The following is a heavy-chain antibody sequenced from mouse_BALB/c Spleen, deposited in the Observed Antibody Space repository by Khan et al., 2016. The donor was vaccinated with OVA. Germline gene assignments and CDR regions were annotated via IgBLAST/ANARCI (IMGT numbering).Heavy chain of an antibody. CDR2: ISSGGSN. V-gene: IGHV5-6-5*01. D-gene: IGHD2-14*01. Sequence: EVQLVESGGGSVKPGGSPKLSCAVSGFTFSSYAMSWVRQTPEKRLEWVASISSGGSNYYPDSVKGRFTISRDNARNILYLQMSSLRSEDMAMYYCAREAYRYDEYYFDYWGQGTTLTVSS. CDR1: GFTFSSYA. J-gene: IGHJ2*01. CDR3: AREAYRYDEYYFDY.